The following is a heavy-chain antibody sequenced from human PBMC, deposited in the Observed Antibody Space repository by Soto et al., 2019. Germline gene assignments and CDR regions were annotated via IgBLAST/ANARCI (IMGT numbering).Heavy chain of an antibody. Sequence: QVQLVQSGAEVKKPGASVRVSCKASGYTFTTYDIHWVRQAPGLGLEWLGIITPGGGITSYAQKSISGNTITSTTYTDTIYMEQSSMRSEDTAMYYCATAISELASRDFDIWGQGTLVTVSS. V-gene: IGHV1-46*01. D-gene: IGHD5-12*01. CDR3: ATAISELASRDFDI. CDR2: ITPGGGIT. CDR1: GYTFTTYD. J-gene: IGHJ4*02.